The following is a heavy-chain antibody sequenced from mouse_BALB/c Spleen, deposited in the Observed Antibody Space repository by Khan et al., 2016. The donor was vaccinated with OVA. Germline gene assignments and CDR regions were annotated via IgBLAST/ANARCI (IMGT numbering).Heavy chain of an antibody. V-gene: IGHV3-8*02. CDR2: ILYSGST. CDR3: ARSTYRYAFAY. D-gene: IGHD2-14*01. Sequence: EVKLLESGPSLVKPSQTLSLTCSVTGDSITSGYWCWIRKFPGNKLEYMGYILYSGSTYYNPSLKSRISITRHTSQKQYYLQLNSVTTEDTPTYYCARSTYRYAFAYWGQATLVTVSA. CDR1: GDSITSGY. J-gene: IGHJ3*01.